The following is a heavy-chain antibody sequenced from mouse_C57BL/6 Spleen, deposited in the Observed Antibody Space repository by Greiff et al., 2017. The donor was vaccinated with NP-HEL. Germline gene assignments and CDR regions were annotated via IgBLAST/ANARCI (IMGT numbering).Heavy chain of an antibody. Sequence: VQLQQSGAELVKPGASVKLSCTASGFNIKDYYMHWVKQRTEQGLEWIGRIDPEDGETKYAPTFQGKATITADTSSNTAYLQLSSLTSEDTAVYYCVSNGGEDYWGQGTTLTVSS. CDR3: VSNGGEDY. CDR1: GFNIKDYY. J-gene: IGHJ2*01. CDR2: IDPEDGET. V-gene: IGHV14-2*01.